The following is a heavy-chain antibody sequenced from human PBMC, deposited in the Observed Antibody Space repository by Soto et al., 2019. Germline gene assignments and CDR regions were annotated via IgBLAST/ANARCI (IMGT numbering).Heavy chain of an antibody. J-gene: IGHJ4*02. CDR3: AKTSGESYPGSRLFDY. V-gene: IGHV3-23*01. Sequence: GGSLRLSCAASGFTFSNYAVSWVRQAPGKGLEWVSVITNTGGDTLYADSVKGRFTISRDNSKNTLYLQMNSLRAEDAAVYYCAKTSGESYPGSRLFDYWGQGTRVTVSS. CDR2: ITNTGGDT. CDR1: GFTFSNYA. D-gene: IGHD3-10*01.